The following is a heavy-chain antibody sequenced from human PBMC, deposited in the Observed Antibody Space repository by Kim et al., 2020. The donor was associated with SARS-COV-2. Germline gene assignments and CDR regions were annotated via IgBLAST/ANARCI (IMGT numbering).Heavy chain of an antibody. Sequence: YAASVKGRVTISRYNSKNTLYLQMNSLRAEDTAVYYCAKSYLEWATLWGYWGQGALVTVSS. V-gene: IGHV3-23*01. J-gene: IGHJ4*02. CDR3: AKSYLEWATLWGY. D-gene: IGHD3-3*01.